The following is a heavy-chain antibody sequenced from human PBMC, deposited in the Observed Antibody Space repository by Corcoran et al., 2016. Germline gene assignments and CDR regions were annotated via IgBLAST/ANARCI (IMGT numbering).Heavy chain of an antibody. CDR1: GGSISSSGYY. CDR2: IYYSGTS. D-gene: IGHD4-17*01. V-gene: IGHV4-31*03. J-gene: IGHJ4*02. Sequence: QVQLQESGPGLVKPSQTLSLTCTVSGGSISSSGYYWSWIRRHPGKGLEWSGYIYYSGTSYYHPSLKSRVTISVDTSKNQFSLNLSSVTAADTVVYYCARYHGDGRYFDYWGQGTLVTVSS. CDR3: ARYHGDGRYFDY.